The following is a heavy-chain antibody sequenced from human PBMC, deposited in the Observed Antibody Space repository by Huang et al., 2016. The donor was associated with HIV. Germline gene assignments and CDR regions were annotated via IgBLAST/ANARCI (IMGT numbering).Heavy chain of an antibody. V-gene: IGHV1-24*01. CDR3: AAGYDTYYDI. J-gene: IGHJ3*02. CDR1: GYTLTELS. Sequence: QLVQSGAEVKKPGASVKVSCKVSGYTLTELSIHWVRRAPGKGLEWMGGFAPEHGETIYAQNFQGRVTMTEDTSTDTAYMELHSLRPEDTAVYYCAAGYDTYYDIWGQGTMVIASS. CDR2: FAPEHGET. D-gene: IGHD2-21*01.